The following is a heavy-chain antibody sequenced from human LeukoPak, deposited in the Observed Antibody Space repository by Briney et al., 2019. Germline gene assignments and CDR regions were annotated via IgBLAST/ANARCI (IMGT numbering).Heavy chain of an antibody. CDR1: RFTFSNYW. V-gene: IGHV3-7*05. Sequence: PGGSLRLSCAASRFTFSNYWMIWVRQAQGKGLEWVGNIKEDGSEKRYADSVRGRFTISRDNAQTSIYLQMNSLRAEDTAVYYCARASKPWLQLTWGQGTLVTVSS. J-gene: IGHJ5*02. CDR2: IKEDGSEK. D-gene: IGHD5-24*01. CDR3: ARASKPWLQLT.